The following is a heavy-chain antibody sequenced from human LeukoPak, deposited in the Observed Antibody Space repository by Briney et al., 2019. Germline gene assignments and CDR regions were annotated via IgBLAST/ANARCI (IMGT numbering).Heavy chain of an antibody. Sequence: GGSLRLSCAASGFTFSSYSLNWVRQAPGMGLEWVSSISSSSHYIYYADSVKGRFTISRDNAKNSLYLQMNSLRAEDTALYYCARDVVVTDNNWFDPWGQGTLVTVSS. CDR3: ARDVVVTDNNWFDP. D-gene: IGHD2-21*02. CDR1: GFTFSSYS. V-gene: IGHV3-21*04. CDR2: ISSSSHYI. J-gene: IGHJ5*02.